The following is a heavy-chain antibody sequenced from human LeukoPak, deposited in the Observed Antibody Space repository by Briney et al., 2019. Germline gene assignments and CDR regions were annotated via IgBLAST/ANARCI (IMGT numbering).Heavy chain of an antibody. J-gene: IGHJ6*02. CDR2: IWYDGSNK. CDR1: GFTFSSYG. V-gene: IGHV3-33*01. Sequence: PGRSLRLSCAASGFTFSSYGMHWVRQAPGKGLEWVAVIWYDGSNKYYADSVKGRFTISRDNSKNTLYLQMNSLRAEDTAVYYCARYDSSSGYGMDVWGQGTTVTVSS. D-gene: IGHD3-22*01. CDR3: ARYDSSSGYGMDV.